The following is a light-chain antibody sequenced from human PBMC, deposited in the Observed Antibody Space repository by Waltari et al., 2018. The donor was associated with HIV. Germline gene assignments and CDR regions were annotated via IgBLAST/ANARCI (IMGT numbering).Light chain of an antibody. CDR2: GAG. V-gene: IGLV2-14*01. Sequence: QSALTQPASVSGSLGPSLTTSCTGTSRSIRLSNFVSWYPQHPGKAPQLVIHGAGTRPSGVSDRFSGSKSGNTASLTISTLQAEDEADYYCSSYINTDTLVFGGGTKLTVL. J-gene: IGLJ3*02. CDR1: SRSIRLSNF. CDR3: SSYINTDTLV.